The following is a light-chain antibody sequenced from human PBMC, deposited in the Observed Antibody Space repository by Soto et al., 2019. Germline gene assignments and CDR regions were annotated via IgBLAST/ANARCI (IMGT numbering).Light chain of an antibody. V-gene: IGKV3-11*01. J-gene: IGKJ5*01. CDR1: QNIISN. CDR2: DAS. Sequence: TQSPATLSVSPGERVTLSCRASQNIISNLAWYQQKSGQAPRLLIYDASNRATGIPARFSGSGSGTDFTLTISSLEPEDFAVYYCQQRSNWITFGQGTRLEIK. CDR3: QQRSNWIT.